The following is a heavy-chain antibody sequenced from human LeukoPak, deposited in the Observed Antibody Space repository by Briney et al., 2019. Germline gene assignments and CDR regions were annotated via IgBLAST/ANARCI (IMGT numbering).Heavy chain of an antibody. CDR1: GFTFTNYW. D-gene: IGHD3-10*01. J-gene: IGHJ6*02. V-gene: IGHV3-74*03. CDR2: ISAEGSSI. Sequence: GGSLRLSCAASGFTFTNYWMHWVRQGPGTGLVWVSRISAEGSSIAFADSVKGRFTISRDNAKNTVYLQMNTLRVEDTAVYYCARALWSGPVYYGMDVWGQGTTVTVSS. CDR3: ARALWSGPVYYGMDV.